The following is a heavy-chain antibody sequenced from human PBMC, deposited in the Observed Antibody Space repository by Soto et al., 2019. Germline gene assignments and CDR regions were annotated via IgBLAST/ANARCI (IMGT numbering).Heavy chain of an antibody. V-gene: IGHV1-2*04. J-gene: IGHJ4*02. Sequence: GASGKVSCEASGYTFTGYYMHWVRQAPGQGLEWMGWINPNSGGTNYAQKFQGWVTMTRDTSISTAYMELSRLRSDDTAVYYCARGGIAAYREPIDYWGQGTLVTVSS. CDR3: ARGGIAAYREPIDY. CDR2: INPNSGGT. D-gene: IGHD6-13*01. CDR1: GYTFTGYY.